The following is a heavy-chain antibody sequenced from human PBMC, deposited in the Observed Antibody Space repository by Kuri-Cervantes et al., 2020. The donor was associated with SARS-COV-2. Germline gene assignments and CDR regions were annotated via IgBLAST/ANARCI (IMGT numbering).Heavy chain of an antibody. D-gene: IGHD3-16*02. J-gene: IGHJ5*02. CDR2: MNPNSGNT. CDR1: GYTFTSYD. CDR3: ARGEYYDYVWGSYRYIPNWFDP. V-gene: IGHV1-8*01. Sequence: ASVKVSCKASGYTFTSYDINWVRQATGQGLEWMGWMNPNSGNTGYAQKFQGRVTMTRNTSISTAYMELSSLRSEDTAVYYCARGEYYDYVWGSYRYIPNWFDPWGQGTLVTVSS.